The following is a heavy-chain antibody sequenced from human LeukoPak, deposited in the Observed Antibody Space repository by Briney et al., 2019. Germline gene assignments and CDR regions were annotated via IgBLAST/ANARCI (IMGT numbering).Heavy chain of an antibody. CDR1: GYTFTSYY. CDR2: INPNSSDT. Sequence: ASVKVSCKASGYTFTSYYLNWVRQALGQGLEWMGRINPNSSDTNFARKFQGRVTLTRDTSTDTGYMELTRLRYDDTAVYYCARETSPNSGNYAYWGQGTLVTVSS. V-gene: IGHV1-2*02. D-gene: IGHD1-26*01. CDR3: ARETSPNSGNYAY. J-gene: IGHJ4*02.